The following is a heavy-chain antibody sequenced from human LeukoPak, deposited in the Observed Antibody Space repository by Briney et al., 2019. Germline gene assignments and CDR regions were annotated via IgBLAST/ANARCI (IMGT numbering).Heavy chain of an antibody. CDR2: IKQDGSEK. CDR1: GGSFSGYY. D-gene: IGHD3-10*01. V-gene: IGHV3-7*01. J-gene: IGHJ6*02. Sequence: ETLSLTCAVYGGSFSGYYWSWVRQAPGKGLEWVANIKQDGSEKYYVDSVKGRFTISRDNAKNSLYLQMNSLRAEDTAVYYCARGLRLDYYGSGKSMDVWGQGTTVTVSS. CDR3: ARGLRLDYYGSGKSMDV.